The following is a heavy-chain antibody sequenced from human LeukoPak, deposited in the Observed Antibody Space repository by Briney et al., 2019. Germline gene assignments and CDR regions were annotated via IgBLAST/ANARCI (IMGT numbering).Heavy chain of an antibody. Sequence: GGSLRLSCAASGFTFSDYYMSWIRQAPGKGLEWVSYISSSGSTIYYADSVKGRFTFSRDNAKNSLYLQINSLRAEDTAVYYCARDGGPYYYDSTDYWGQGTLVTVSS. J-gene: IGHJ4*02. CDR3: ARDGGPYYYDSTDY. CDR2: ISSSGSTI. V-gene: IGHV3-11*01. D-gene: IGHD3-22*01. CDR1: GFTFSDYY.